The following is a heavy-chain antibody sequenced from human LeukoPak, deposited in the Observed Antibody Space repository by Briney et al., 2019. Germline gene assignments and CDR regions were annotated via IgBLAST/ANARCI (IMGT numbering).Heavy chain of an antibody. CDR3: ARGRLGVVVPA. CDR1: GGSFSGHY. J-gene: IGHJ5*02. Sequence: SETLSLTCAVYGGSFSGHYWSWIRQPPGKGLEWIGEINHSGSTNCNPSLKSRVTISVDTSKNQFSLKLSSVTAADTAVYYCARGRLGVVVPAWGQGTLVTVSS. CDR2: INHSGST. D-gene: IGHD2-2*01. V-gene: IGHV4-34*01.